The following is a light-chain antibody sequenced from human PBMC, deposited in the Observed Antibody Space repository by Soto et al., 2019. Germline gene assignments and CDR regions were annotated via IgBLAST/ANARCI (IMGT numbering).Light chain of an antibody. V-gene: IGKV3-20*01. CDR3: QQYGSAPTLT. Sequence: EIVLTQSPGTLSLSPGERATLSCRASQSVSSSYLAWYQQKPGQAPRLLSYGASSRATGIPDRFSGSGSGTDFTLTISRLEPEDFAVYYGQQYGSAPTLTFGGGTKVEIK. CDR1: QSVSSSY. J-gene: IGKJ4*02. CDR2: GAS.